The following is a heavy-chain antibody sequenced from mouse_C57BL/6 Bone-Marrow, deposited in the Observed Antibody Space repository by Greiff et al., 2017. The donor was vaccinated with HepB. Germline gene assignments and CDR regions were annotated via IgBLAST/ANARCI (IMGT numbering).Heavy chain of an antibody. J-gene: IGHJ2*01. D-gene: IGHD1-1*01. CDR3: ARSDGSSHFDY. CDR2: IYPSDSET. Sequence: QVQLQQPGAELVRPGSSVKLSCKASGYTFTSYWIDWVKQRPGQGLEWIGNIYPSDSETHYNQKFKDKATLTVDKSSSTAYMQLSSLTSEDSAVYYCARSDGSSHFDYWGQGTTLTVSS. CDR1: GYTFTSYW. V-gene: IGHV1-61*01.